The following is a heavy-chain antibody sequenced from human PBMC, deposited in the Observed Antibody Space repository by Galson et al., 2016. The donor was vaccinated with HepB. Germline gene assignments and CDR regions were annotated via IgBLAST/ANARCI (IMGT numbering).Heavy chain of an antibody. V-gene: IGHV3-23*01. Sequence: SLRLSCAGSGFTFSNYAMTWVRQAPGKGLEWVSAISGSADGTYYTDPVKGRFTISRDISKNTLYLQMNSLRAEDTAVYYCARTAGLDSLDVWGQETTVTVS. CDR1: GFTFSNYA. J-gene: IGHJ6*02. D-gene: IGHD3-9*01. CDR2: ISGSADGT. CDR3: ARTAGLDSLDV.